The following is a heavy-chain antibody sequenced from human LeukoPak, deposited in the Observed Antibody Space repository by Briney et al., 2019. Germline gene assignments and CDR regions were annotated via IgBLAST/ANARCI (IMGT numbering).Heavy chain of an antibody. CDR3: ARGAEGDYGDYPSYFFDY. D-gene: IGHD4-17*01. CDR1: GGSISSSSYY. V-gene: IGHV4-39*07. CDR2: IYYSGST. Sequence: PSETLSLTCTVSGGSISSSSYYWGWIRQPPGKGLEWIGSIYYSGSTYYNPSLKSRVTISVDTSKNQFSLKLSSVTAADTAVYYFARGAEGDYGDYPSYFFDYWGQEPRVTVSS. J-gene: IGHJ4*02.